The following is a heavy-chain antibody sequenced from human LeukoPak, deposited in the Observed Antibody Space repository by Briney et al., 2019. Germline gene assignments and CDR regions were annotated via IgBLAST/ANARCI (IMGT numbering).Heavy chain of an antibody. CDR1: GYSISNGYY. D-gene: IGHD5-12*01. V-gene: IGHV3-21*01. CDR2: ISTSSSYI. Sequence: PSETLSLTCTVSGYSISNGYYWGWVRQPPGKGLEWVSSISTSSSYIYYADSVKGRFTISRDNAKNSLYLQMNSLRAEDTAVYYCARDGRNSGYDKHYYYYMDVWGKGTTITVSS. CDR3: ARDGRNSGYDKHYYYYMDV. J-gene: IGHJ6*03.